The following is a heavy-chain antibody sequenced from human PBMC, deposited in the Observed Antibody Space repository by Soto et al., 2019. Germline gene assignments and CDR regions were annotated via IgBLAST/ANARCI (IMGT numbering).Heavy chain of an antibody. CDR2: IKRNTDGGTT. CDR3: SIDRDCANGICHQSPYYFGMDV. D-gene: IGHD2-8*01. J-gene: IGHJ6*02. Sequence: PGGSLRLSCAVSGFTFSNAWMSWVRQAPGKGLEWVGRIKRNTDGGTTDYAAPVNGRFTISRDDSKNTVYLQMTSLKIEDTAVYYCSIDRDCANGICHQSPYYFGMDVWGPGTTVTVSS. V-gene: IGHV3-15*07. CDR1: GFTFSNAW.